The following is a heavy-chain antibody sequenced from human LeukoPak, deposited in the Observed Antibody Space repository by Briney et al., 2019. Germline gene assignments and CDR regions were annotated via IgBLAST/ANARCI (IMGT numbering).Heavy chain of an antibody. Sequence: GGSLRLSCAASGFTFSSYGMHWVRQAPGKGLEWAAVISYDGSNKYYADSVKGRFTISRDNSKNTLYLQMNSLRAEDTAVYYCAGGGIAVAANYWGQGTLVTVSS. CDR2: ISYDGSNK. CDR1: GFTFSSYG. V-gene: IGHV3-30*03. D-gene: IGHD6-19*01. J-gene: IGHJ4*02. CDR3: AGGGIAVAANY.